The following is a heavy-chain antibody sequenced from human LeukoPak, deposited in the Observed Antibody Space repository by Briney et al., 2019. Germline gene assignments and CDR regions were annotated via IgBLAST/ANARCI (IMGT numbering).Heavy chain of an antibody. J-gene: IGHJ4*02. CDR2: INGGGSSI. V-gene: IGHV3-74*01. CDR1: GFTFSSYW. CDR3: ARGVPYYYDSSAYRDF. D-gene: IGHD3-22*01. Sequence: PGGSLRLSCAASGFTFSSYWMHWVRQAPGKGLVWVSRINGGGSSISYADSVKGRFTISRDNAKNTLYLQMNSLRAEDTAVYYCARGVPYYYDSSAYRDFWGQGSLVTVSS.